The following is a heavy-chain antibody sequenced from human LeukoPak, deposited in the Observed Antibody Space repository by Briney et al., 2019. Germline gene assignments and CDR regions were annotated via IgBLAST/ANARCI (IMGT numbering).Heavy chain of an antibody. J-gene: IGHJ4*02. CDR1: GYTFTGYY. D-gene: IGHD2-15*01. CDR2: INPNSGGT. Sequence: ASVKVSCKASGYTFTGYYIHWVRQAPGQGLEWMGWINPNSGGTNYAQKVQGRVTMTTETSTSTAYMELRSLRSDDTAVYYCARDLCSGGRCYWYYFDYWGQGTLVTVSS. V-gene: IGHV1-2*02. CDR3: ARDLCSGGRCYWYYFDY.